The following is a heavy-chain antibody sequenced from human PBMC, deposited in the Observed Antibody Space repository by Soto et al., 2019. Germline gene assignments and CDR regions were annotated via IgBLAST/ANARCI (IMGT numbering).Heavy chain of an antibody. CDR2: ISSSSSNI. Sequence: EVQLVESGGGLVKPGGSLRLSCAASGFTFSSYSMNWVRQAPGKGLEWVSSISSSSSNIYYADSVKGRFTISRDNANNSLYLQMNSLRAEDKALYYCARDFRGIFGVVIMSYDYIDVWAKLTTVTVSS. J-gene: IGHJ6*03. D-gene: IGHD3-3*01. CDR3: ARDFRGIFGVVIMSYDYIDV. CDR1: GFTFSSYS. V-gene: IGHV3-21*01.